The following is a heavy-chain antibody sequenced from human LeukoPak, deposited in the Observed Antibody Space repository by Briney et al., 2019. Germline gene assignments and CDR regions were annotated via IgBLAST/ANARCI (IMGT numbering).Heavy chain of an antibody. CDR2: IYPGDSDT. J-gene: IGHJ4*02. CDR1: GYSFTTYW. D-gene: IGHD5-24*01. CDR3: ARRDGYNSKFFDY. Sequence: GESLKISCKGSGYSFTTYWIAWVRQLPGKGLEWMGIIYPGDSDTRYSPSFQGQVTISADKSISTAYLQWSSLKASDTAMYYCARRDGYNSKFFDYWGQGTLVTVSS. V-gene: IGHV5-51*01.